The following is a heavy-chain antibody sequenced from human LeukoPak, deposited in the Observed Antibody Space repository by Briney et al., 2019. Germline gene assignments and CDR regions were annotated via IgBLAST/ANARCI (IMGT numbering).Heavy chain of an antibody. CDR1: GGSISSGNYY. V-gene: IGHV4-61*02. D-gene: IGHD3-10*01. CDR2: IYTSGST. Sequence: TLSLTCTVSGGSISSGNYYWSWIRQPAGKGLEWIGRIYTSGSTNYNPSLKSRVTISVDTSKNQFSLKLSSVTAADTAVYYCARAGRYSGSGSYAFDYWGQGTLVTVSS. CDR3: ARAGRYSGSGSYAFDY. J-gene: IGHJ4*02.